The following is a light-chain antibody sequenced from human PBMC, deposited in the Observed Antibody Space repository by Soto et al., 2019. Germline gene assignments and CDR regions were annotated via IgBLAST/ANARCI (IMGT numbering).Light chain of an antibody. CDR2: WAS. J-gene: IGKJ2*01. CDR3: QQYYSSPYT. V-gene: IGKV4-1*01. Sequence: DIVMTQSPDSLAVSLGERATIDCKVSQNVLYTSNDKNYLAWYQQKPGQPPKLLIYWASTRESGVPARXSGSGSGTDFTLTISSLQTEDVAVYYCQQYYSSPYTFGQGTKLEI. CDR1: QNVLYTSNDKNY.